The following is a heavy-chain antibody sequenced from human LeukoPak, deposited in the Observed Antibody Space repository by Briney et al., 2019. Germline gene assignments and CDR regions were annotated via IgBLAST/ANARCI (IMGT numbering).Heavy chain of an antibody. CDR1: VFTFSSYE. CDR3: AREVYSGYDIFDF. CDR2: ISSSDSNI. Sequence: GGSLRLSCAASVFTFSSYEMNWVRQAPGKGVEWVSSISSSDSNIHYADSVKGRFTISRDNSKNSLYLQMNSLRAEDTAVYYCAREVYSGYDIFDFWGQGTLVTVSS. D-gene: IGHD5-12*01. J-gene: IGHJ4*02. V-gene: IGHV3-48*03.